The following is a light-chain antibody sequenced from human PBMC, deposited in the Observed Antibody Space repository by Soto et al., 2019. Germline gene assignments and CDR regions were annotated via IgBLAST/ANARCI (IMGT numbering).Light chain of an antibody. CDR1: SSDVGGYDF. CDR2: DVS. J-gene: IGLJ2*01. V-gene: IGLV2-14*01. Sequence: QSALTQPASVSGSPGQSITISCTGTSSDVGGYDFVSWYQQRPGKAPKLIIYDVSNRPSGVSNLFSGSKSGNTASLTISGFQAEDEADYYCTSYTRSHIGLFGGGTKLTVL. CDR3: TSYTRSHIGL.